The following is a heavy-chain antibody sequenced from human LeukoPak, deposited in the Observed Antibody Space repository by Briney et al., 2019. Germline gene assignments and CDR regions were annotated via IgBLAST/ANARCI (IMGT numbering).Heavy chain of an antibody. Sequence: SETLSLTCTVSGGSISSYYWSWIRQPPGKGLEWIGYIYYSGSINYNPSLKSRVTVSVDTSKNQFSLKLSSVTAADTAVYYRARDRNPYTWVTDCYYGMDVWGQGTTVTVSS. CDR2: IYYSGSI. CDR1: GGSISSYY. J-gene: IGHJ6*02. V-gene: IGHV4-59*01. CDR3: ARDRNPYTWVTDCYYGMDV. D-gene: IGHD4-23*01.